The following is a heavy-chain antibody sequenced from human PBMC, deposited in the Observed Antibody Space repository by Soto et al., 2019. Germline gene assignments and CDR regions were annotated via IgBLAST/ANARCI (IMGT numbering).Heavy chain of an antibody. D-gene: IGHD2-15*01. V-gene: IGHV1-24*01. J-gene: IGHJ3*02. CDR1: GYTLTELS. CDR2: FDPEDGET. CDR3: ATGLYCSGGSSYKVVRDFEI. Sequence: ASVKVSCKVSGYTLTELSMHWVRQAPGKGLEWMGGFDPEDGETIYAQKFQGRVTMTEDTSTDTAYMELSSLRSEDTAVYYCATGLYCSGGSSYKVVRDFEIWGQGTMVTVSS.